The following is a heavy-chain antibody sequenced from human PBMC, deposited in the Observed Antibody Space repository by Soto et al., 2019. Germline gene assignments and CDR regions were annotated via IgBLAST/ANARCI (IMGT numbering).Heavy chain of an antibody. J-gene: IGHJ4*02. CDR2: IHHSGRT. V-gene: IGHV4-4*02. Sequence: QVQLQESGPGLVKPSGTLSLTCAVSGDSISSDKWWSWVRQPPGKGLEWIGEIHHSGRTNYNPSLKSRVTILVEQSKNQLSLELSSMTAADTAVYYCARGGDWQFDYWGQGTLVTVSS. CDR3: ARGGDWQFDY. CDR1: GDSISSDKW. D-gene: IGHD2-21*02.